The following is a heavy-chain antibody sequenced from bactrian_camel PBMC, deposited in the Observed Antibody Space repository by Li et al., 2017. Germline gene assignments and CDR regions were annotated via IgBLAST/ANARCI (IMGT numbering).Heavy chain of an antibody. V-gene: IGHV3S61*01. D-gene: IGHD3*01. Sequence: HVQLVESGGGLVQPGGSLRLSCAASGFTFDDSDMAWYRQAPGNQCEEVARIGTDGSTHYPASVKGRFTISRDNAQNTLYLHLNSLKTEDAAMYYCTASVGDSLGQGTQVTVS. J-gene: IGHJ4*01. CDR1: GFTFDDSD. CDR2: IGTDGST.